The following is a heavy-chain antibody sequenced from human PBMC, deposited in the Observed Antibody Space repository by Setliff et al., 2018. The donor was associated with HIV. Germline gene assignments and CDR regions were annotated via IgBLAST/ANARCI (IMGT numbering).Heavy chain of an antibody. V-gene: IGHV3-23*01. J-gene: IGHJ6*02. CDR2: ISGSSGST. CDR3: AKDSSGRYAYYYYYGMDV. CDR1: GFTFSSYT. Sequence: GGSLRLSCAASGFTFSSYTMSWVRQAPGKGLEWLSFISGSSGSTYYADSVKGRFTISRDNSKNTLYLQMNSLRAEDTAVYYCAKDSSGRYAYYYYYGMDVWGQGTTVTVSS. D-gene: IGHD6-19*01.